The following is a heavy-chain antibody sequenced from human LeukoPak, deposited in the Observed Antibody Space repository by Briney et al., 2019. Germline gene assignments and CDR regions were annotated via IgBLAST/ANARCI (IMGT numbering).Heavy chain of an antibody. Sequence: GGSLRLSCAASGFTFSSYSMNWVRQAPGKGLEWVSSISSRSSYIYYADSVKGRFTISRDNAKNSLYMQMNSLRAEDTAVYYCVRLGWFGDFAGSDYWGQGALVTASS. D-gene: IGHD3-10*01. V-gene: IGHV3-21*01. J-gene: IGHJ4*02. CDR1: GFTFSSYS. CDR3: VRLGWFGDFAGSDY. CDR2: ISSRSSYI.